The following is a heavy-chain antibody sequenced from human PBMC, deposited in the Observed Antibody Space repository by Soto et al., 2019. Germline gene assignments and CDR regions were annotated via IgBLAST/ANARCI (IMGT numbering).Heavy chain of an antibody. V-gene: IGHV4-59*01. CDR1: VGSISSYY. Sequence: LSLTCTVSVGSISSYYWSWIRQPPGKGLEWIGYIYYSGSTNYNPSLKSRVTISVDTSKNQFSLKLSSVTAADTAVYYCAREAYNWNDGYYYGMDVWGQGTTVTVS. CDR2: IYYSGST. D-gene: IGHD1-20*01. J-gene: IGHJ6*02. CDR3: AREAYNWNDGYYYGMDV.